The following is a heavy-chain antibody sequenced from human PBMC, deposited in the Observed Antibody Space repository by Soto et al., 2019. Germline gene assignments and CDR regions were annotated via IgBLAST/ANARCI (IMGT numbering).Heavy chain of an antibody. D-gene: IGHD6-13*01. J-gene: IGHJ6*02. Sequence: PGGSLRLSCSASGFTFSSYWMHWVRQAPGKGLVWVSRINSDGSSTSYADSVKGRFTISRDNAKNTLYLQMNSLRAEDTAVYYCERDAVDIIAAGQPDDYYHEGRDGWGQGTPGTVSS. CDR3: ERDAVDIIAAGQPDDYYHEGRDG. V-gene: IGHV3-74*01. CDR1: GFTFSSYW. CDR2: INSDGSST.